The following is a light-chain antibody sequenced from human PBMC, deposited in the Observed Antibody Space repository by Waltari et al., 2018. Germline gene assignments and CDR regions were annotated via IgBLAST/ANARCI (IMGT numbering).Light chain of an antibody. V-gene: IGLV2-23*02. Sequence: QSALTQPASVSGSPGQSITISCTGLRSAPGTYHLVSRFQQHPDKAPKLLIYEVSKRPSEVSNRFSGSASGNTAYLTISGLQAEDEADYYCCSSPESSTSWVFGGGTKLTVL. CDR2: EVS. CDR3: CSSPESSTSWV. J-gene: IGLJ3*02. CDR1: RSAPGTYHL.